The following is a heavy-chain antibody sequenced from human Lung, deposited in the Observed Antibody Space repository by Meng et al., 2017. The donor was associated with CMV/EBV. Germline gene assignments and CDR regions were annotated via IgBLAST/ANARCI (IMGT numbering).Heavy chain of an antibody. CDR1: GFTFSSYS. J-gene: IGHJ6*02. CDR2: ISSNSSYI. V-gene: IGHV3-21*01. CDR3: AVYCSSTSCHRDGMDV. D-gene: IGHD2-2*01. Sequence: GGSLRLSCAASGFTFSSYSMNWVRQAPGKGLEWVSSISSNSSYIYYADSVKGRFTISRDNAKNSLYLQMNSLRAEDTAVYYCAVYCSSTSCHRDGMDVWGQGTTVTVSS.